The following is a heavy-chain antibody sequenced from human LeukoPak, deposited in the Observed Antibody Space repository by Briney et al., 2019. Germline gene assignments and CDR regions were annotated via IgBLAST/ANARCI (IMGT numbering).Heavy chain of an antibody. Sequence: GGSLRLSCAASGFTVSSNYMSWVRQAPGKGLEWVSVIYSGGSTYYADSVKGRFTISRDNSKNTLYLQMNSLRAEDTAVYYCARVEIQLWYFDYWGQGILVTVSS. CDR3: ARVEIQLWYFDY. D-gene: IGHD5-18*01. V-gene: IGHV3-53*01. CDR1: GFTVSSNY. J-gene: IGHJ4*02. CDR2: IYSGGST.